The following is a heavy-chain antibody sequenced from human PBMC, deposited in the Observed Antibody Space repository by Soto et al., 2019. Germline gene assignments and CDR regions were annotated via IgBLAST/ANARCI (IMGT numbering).Heavy chain of an antibody. CDR2: IYYSGST. V-gene: IGHV4-59*01. CDR1: GGSISSYY. J-gene: IGHJ5*02. D-gene: IGHD1-26*01. Sequence: SETLSLTCTVSGGSISSYYWSWIRQPPGKGPEWIGYIYYSGSTNYNPSLKSRVTISVDTSKNQFSLKLSSVTAADTAVYYCAREVSYPGWFDPWGQGTLGTVSS. CDR3: AREVSYPGWFDP.